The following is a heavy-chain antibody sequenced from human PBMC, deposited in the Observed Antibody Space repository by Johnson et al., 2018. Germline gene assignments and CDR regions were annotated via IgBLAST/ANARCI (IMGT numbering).Heavy chain of an antibody. CDR1: GFTFSSYA. CDR3: AKDYYYGSGSYYNTGAFDI. J-gene: IGHJ3*02. V-gene: IGHV3-7*03. CDR2: IKQDGSEK. Sequence: EVQLVESGGGLVQPGGSLRLSCAASGFTFSSYALHWVRQAPGKGLEWVANIKQDGSEKYYVDSVKGRFTISRDNAKNSLYLQMNSLRAEDTALYYCAKDYYYGSGSYYNTGAFDIWGQGTMVTVSS. D-gene: IGHD3-10*01.